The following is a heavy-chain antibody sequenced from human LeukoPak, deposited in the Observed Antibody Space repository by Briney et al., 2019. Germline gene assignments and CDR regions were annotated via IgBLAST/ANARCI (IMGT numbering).Heavy chain of an antibody. D-gene: IGHD3-3*01. V-gene: IGHV3-23*01. Sequence: GGSLRLSCAASGFTFSSYAMSWVRQAPGKGLEWVSAISGSGGSTYYADSVKGRFTISRDNSKNTLYLQMNSLRAEDTAVYYCAKDLPGHHLWSGENWFDPWGQGTLVTVSS. CDR2: ISGSGGST. CDR1: GFTFSSYA. J-gene: IGHJ5*02. CDR3: AKDLPGHHLWSGENWFDP.